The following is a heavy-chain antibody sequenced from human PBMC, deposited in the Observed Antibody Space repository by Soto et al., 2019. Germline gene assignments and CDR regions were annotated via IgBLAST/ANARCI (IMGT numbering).Heavy chain of an antibody. J-gene: IGHJ4*02. CDR1: GGSMIAYY. CDR2: TYYSGST. D-gene: IGHD6-13*01. Sequence: SETLSLTCTVSGGSMIAYYWNWMRQPPGKGLQWIGYTYYSGSTTYNPSLKSRVTISVDSSKNQFSLKLDSVTPADTAVYYCARVRGTAGKRYFDYWGPGTLVTVSS. V-gene: IGHV4-59*01. CDR3: ARVRGTAGKRYFDY.